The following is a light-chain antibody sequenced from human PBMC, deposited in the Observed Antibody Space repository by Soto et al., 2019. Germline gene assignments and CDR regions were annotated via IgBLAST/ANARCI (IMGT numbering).Light chain of an antibody. CDR3: PSYTSSSTPVL. J-gene: IGLJ2*01. V-gene: IGLV2-14*01. CDR1: SSDVGGYNY. Sequence: QSVLTQPASVSGSPGQSITISCTGTSSDVGGYNYVSWYQQHPGKAPKLMIYDVSNRPSGVSNRFSGSKSGNTASLTISGLQAEDEADYYGPSYTSSSTPVLFGGGTKLTVL. CDR2: DVS.